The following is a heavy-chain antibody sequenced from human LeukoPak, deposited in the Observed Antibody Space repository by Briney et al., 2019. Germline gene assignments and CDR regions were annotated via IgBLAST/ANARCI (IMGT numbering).Heavy chain of an antibody. CDR3: ARLREIPVFGVVTKSTSYFDY. J-gene: IGHJ4*02. V-gene: IGHV3-7*01. CDR1: GFTFTNYW. D-gene: IGHD3-3*01. Sequence: SGGSLRLSCAASGFTFTNYWMSWARQAPGKGLELVANIKQDRSEKYYVDSVKGRFTISRDNAKNSLYLQMNSLRAEDTAVYYCARLREIPVFGVVTKSTSYFDYWGQGTLVTVSS. CDR2: IKQDRSEK.